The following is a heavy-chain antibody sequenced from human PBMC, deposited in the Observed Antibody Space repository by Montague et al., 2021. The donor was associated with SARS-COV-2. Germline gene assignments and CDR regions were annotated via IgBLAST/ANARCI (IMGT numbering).Heavy chain of an antibody. J-gene: IGHJ4*02. D-gene: IGHD3-3*01. CDR2: RYQNGDT. V-gene: IGHV4-38-2*02. CDR3: ARSGVGIFDFSYFDS. CDR1: GFSISSGYY. Sequence: SETLSLTCSVSGFSISSGYYWGWIRPTPGKGLEWLGSRYQNGDTYYSPSLKRPVTILLDTSKNQFSLSLTSVTAADTAVYYCARSGVGIFDFSYFDSWGQGSLVIVSS.